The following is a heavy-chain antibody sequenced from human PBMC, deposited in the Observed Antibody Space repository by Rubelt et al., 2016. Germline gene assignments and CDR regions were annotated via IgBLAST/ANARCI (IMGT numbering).Heavy chain of an antibody. Sequence: QVQLVQSGAEVKKPRSSVKVSCKASGGTFRSYAISWVRQVPGQGLEWLGGSVPIFGNATYAQKFQGRVTIIADDSKRTSYMELSSLRSEDTAVYYCARRQQLGPFDYWGQGTLVTVSS. CDR2: SVPIFGNA. V-gene: IGHV1-69*01. CDR1: GGTFRSYA. D-gene: IGHD6-13*01. J-gene: IGHJ4*02. CDR3: ARRQQLGPFDY.